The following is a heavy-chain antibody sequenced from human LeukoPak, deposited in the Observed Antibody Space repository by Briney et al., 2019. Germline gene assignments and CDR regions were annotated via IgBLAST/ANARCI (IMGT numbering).Heavy chain of an antibody. V-gene: IGHV4-34*01. CDR1: GGSISGYY. CDR2: INHVGSTT. CDR3: ARRRPEYASGSYFLGGYYYYYMDV. D-gene: IGHD3-10*01. J-gene: IGHJ6*03. Sequence: KTSETLSLTCTVSGGSISGYYWSWIRQPPGKGLEWIGEINHVGSTTNYNPSLKSRVTISVDMSKNQFSLNLSSVTAADAAVYYCARRRPEYASGSYFLGGYYYYYMDVWGKGTTVTISS.